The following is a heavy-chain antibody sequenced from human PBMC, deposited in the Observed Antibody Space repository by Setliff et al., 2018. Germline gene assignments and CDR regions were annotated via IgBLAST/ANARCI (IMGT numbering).Heavy chain of an antibody. CDR1: GGSISDYY. CDR2: IYYSGST. J-gene: IGHJ4*02. D-gene: IGHD2-2*01. V-gene: IGHV4-59*12. CDR3: ARVVPAAMYFDY. Sequence: KPSETLSLTCTVSGGSISDYYWSWARQSPGKGLEWIGNIYYSGSTKYNPSLKSRVTISVDTSKNQFSLKLSSVTAADTAVYYCARVVPAAMYFDYWGQGTLVTVSS.